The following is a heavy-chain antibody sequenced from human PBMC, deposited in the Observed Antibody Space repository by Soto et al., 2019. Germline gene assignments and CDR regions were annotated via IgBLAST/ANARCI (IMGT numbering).Heavy chain of an antibody. Sequence: QVQLVQSGAEVKKPGASVKVSCKASGYTFTGYYMHWVRQAPGQGLEWMGWINPNNGDTKYAQRFQGRVTVTRDTSSSPAYMELRRLTSDDTAVYYCGREERNGFDSWGQGTLVTVSS. CDR1: GYTFTGYY. CDR3: GREERNGFDS. V-gene: IGHV1-2*02. CDR2: INPNNGDT. J-gene: IGHJ5*01.